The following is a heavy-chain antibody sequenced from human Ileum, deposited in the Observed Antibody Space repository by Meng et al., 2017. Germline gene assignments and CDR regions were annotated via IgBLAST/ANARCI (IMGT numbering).Heavy chain of an antibody. D-gene: IGHD6-19*01. CDR2: IWFDGSKT. Sequence: GHPVGCGGGVVPPGTSRRLSCAPSGFTFRSYGMHWVRQAPGKGLEWVAVIWFDGSKTYYADSVKGRFTVSRDNSKNTLYLQMNSLRADDTAVYYCARYRSGSSDYWGPGTLVTVSS. J-gene: IGHJ4*02. CDR1: GFTFRSYG. V-gene: IGHV3-33*01. CDR3: ARYRSGSSDY.